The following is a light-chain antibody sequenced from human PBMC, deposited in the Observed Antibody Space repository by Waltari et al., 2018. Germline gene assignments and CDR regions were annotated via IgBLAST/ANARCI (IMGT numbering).Light chain of an antibody. CDR3: QQYYSNELT. CDR1: QSVLYSSDNKNY. Sequence: DIVMTQSPDSLAVSLGERATINCKSSQSVLYSSDNKNYLAWYQQKPGQPPKLLIYWASSRESGVPDRFSGSGSGTDFTLTISSLQAEVVAVYYGQQYYSNELTFGGGTKVEIK. J-gene: IGKJ4*01. CDR2: WAS. V-gene: IGKV4-1*01.